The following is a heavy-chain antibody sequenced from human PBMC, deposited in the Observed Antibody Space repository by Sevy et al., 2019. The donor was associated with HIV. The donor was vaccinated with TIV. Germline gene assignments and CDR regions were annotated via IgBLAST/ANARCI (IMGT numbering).Heavy chain of an antibody. CDR1: GFTFSSYG. D-gene: IGHD2-2*01. CDR3: ARDMVIVVVPAAKRDYYYYYGMDV. J-gene: IGHJ6*02. CDR2: IWYDGSNK. V-gene: IGHV3-33*01. Sequence: GSLRLSCAASGFTFSSYGMHWVRQAPGKGLEWVAVIWYDGSNKYYADSVKGRFTISRDNSKNTLYLQMNSLRAEDTAVYYCARDMVIVVVPAAKRDYYYYYGMDVWGQGTTVTVSS.